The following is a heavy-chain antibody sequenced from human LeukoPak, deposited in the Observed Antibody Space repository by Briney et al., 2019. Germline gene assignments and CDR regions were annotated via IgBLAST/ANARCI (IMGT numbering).Heavy chain of an antibody. D-gene: IGHD6-13*01. CDR3: ARQSVTRAYSSSWSENWFDP. V-gene: IGHV4-39*01. CDR1: GGSISSSSYY. Sequence: SETLSLTCTVSGGSISSSSYYWGWIRQPPGNGLEWIGSIYYSGSTYYNPSLKSRVTISVDTSKNQFSLKLSSVTAADTAVCYCARQSVTRAYSSSWSENWFDPWGQGTLVTVSS. CDR2: IYYSGST. J-gene: IGHJ5*02.